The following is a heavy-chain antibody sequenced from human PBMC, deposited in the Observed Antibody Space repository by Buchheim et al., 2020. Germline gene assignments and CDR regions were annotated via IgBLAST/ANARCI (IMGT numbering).Heavy chain of an antibody. V-gene: IGHV3-23*01. CDR1: GFSLSSYA. J-gene: IGHJ5*02. Sequence: EVQVLEAGGGLVQPGESLRLSCAASGFSLSSYAMTWVRQAPGKGLEWVSSISSGGSTYYTDSVKGRFTISRDSSKNTLYLQMDSLRAEDTAVYYCAKGQGAYSGSYASWGQGTL. CDR2: ISSGGST. D-gene: IGHD1-26*01. CDR3: AKGQGAYSGSYAS.